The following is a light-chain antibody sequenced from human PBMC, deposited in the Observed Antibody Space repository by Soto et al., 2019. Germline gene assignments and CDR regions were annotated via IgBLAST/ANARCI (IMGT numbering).Light chain of an antibody. CDR2: GAS. J-gene: IGKJ1*01. CDR3: QQYNKCPQT. CDR1: LSISIN. V-gene: IGKV3-15*01. Sequence: EIVLTQSPATLSVSPGERVTLSCRASLSISINLAWYHQRPGQAPRLLIYGASTRHSGVPTRFSGSGSGTEFTLTISSLQSEDLAVYHCQQYNKCPQTFGQGTKVDIK.